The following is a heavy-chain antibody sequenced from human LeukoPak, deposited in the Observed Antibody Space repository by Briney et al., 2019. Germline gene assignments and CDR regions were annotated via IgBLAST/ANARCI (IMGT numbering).Heavy chain of an antibody. Sequence: GGSLRLSCAASGFTFSSYWMGWVRQAPGKGLEWVSAISATASNTYYADSVKGRFTISRDNSKSTLYLQMNSLRVDDTAVYYCAKDWYNSLNYFDYWGQGSLVTVSS. CDR3: AKDWYNSLNYFDY. D-gene: IGHD1-1*01. CDR2: ISATASNT. CDR1: GFTFSSYW. J-gene: IGHJ4*02. V-gene: IGHV3-23*01.